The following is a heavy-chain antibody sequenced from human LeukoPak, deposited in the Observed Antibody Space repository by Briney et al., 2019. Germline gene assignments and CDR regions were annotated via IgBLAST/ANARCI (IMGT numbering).Heavy chain of an antibody. CDR2: IWYDGSNK. V-gene: IGHV3-33*01. D-gene: IGHD4-17*01. J-gene: IGHJ6*02. CDR1: GFTFNIYG. Sequence: PGGSLRLSCAASGFTFNIYGMHWVRQAPGKGLEWVAVIWYDGSNKYYADSVKGRFTISRDNSKNTLYLQINSLRAEDAAVYYCARPTYGDYGYGMDVWGRGTTVTVSS. CDR3: ARPTYGDYGYGMDV.